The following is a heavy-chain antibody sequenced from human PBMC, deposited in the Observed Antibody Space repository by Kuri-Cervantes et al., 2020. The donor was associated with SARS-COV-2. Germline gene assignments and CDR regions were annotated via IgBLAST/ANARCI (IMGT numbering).Heavy chain of an antibody. CDR3: ASDYIAAAAYFQH. Sequence: GSLRLSCTVSGGSISSSSYYWGWIRQPPGKGLEWIGSIYHSGSTYYNPSLKSRVTISVDTSKNQFSLKLSSVTAADTAVYYCASDYIAAAAYFQHWGQGTLVTVSS. CDR2: IYHSGST. J-gene: IGHJ1*01. D-gene: IGHD6-13*01. CDR1: GGSISSSSYY. V-gene: IGHV4-39*07.